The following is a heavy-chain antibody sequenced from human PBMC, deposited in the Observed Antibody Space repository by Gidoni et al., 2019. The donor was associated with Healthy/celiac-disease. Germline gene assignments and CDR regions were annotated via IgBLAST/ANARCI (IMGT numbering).Heavy chain of an antibody. CDR3: ARVPYCSGGSCYDGDY. CDR1: GFTFSSYA. CDR2: ISGSGGST. Sequence: EVQLLESGGGLVQPGGSLRLSCAASGFTFSSYAMSWVRQAPGKGREWVSAISGSGGSTYYADSVKGRFTISRDNSKNTLYLQMNSLRAEDTAVYYCARVPYCSGGSCYDGDYWGQGTLVTVSS. V-gene: IGHV3-23*01. D-gene: IGHD2-15*01. J-gene: IGHJ4*02.